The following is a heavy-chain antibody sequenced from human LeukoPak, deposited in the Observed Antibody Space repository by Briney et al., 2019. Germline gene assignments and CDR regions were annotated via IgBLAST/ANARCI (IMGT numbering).Heavy chain of an antibody. V-gene: IGHV3-30*02. D-gene: IGHD5-24*01. Sequence: GGSLRLSCAASGFTFSSSGMHWVRQAPGRGLEWVAFIRFDATTKYYAHSVRGRFTVSRDNSKNTLGLQMNSLRAEDTAVYYCAKDEGWLQPQTTSFDYWGQGALVTVSS. CDR3: AKDEGWLQPQTTSFDY. CDR1: GFTFSSSG. CDR2: IRFDATTK. J-gene: IGHJ4*02.